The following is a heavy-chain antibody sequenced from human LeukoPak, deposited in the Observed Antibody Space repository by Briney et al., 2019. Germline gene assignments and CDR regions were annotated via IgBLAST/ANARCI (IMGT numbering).Heavy chain of an antibody. CDR1: GYTFTSYG. D-gene: IGHD2-2*01. CDR2: ISAYNGNT. J-gene: IGHJ6*03. Sequence: ASVKVSCKASGYTFTSYGISWVRQAPGQGLEWMGWISAYNGNTNYAQKLQGRVTMTTDTSTSTAYMELRSLRSDDTAVYYCARIVVVPAAPEDYYYMDVWGKGTTVTVSS. CDR3: ARIVVVPAAPEDYYYMDV. V-gene: IGHV1-18*01.